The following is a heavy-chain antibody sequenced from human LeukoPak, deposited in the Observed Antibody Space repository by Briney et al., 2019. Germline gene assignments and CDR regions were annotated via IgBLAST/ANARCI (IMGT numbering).Heavy chain of an antibody. CDR3: ARDREFGEHGSDAFDI. D-gene: IGHD3-10*01. J-gene: IGHJ3*02. CDR2: IYYSGST. Sequence: SQTLSLTCTVSGGSISSGGYYWSWIRQPPGKGLEWIGTIYYSGSTYYNPSLKSRVTISVDTSKNQFSLKLSSVTAADTAVYYCARDREFGEHGSDAFDIWGQGTMVTVSS. V-gene: IGHV4-39*07. CDR1: GGSISSGGYY.